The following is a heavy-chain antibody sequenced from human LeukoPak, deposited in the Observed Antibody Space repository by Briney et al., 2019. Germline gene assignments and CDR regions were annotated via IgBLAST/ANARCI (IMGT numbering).Heavy chain of an antibody. CDR1: GFTLKNYW. CDR3: AKSDWFDP. J-gene: IGHJ5*02. V-gene: IGHV3-74*03. Sequence: GGSLRLSCETSGFTLKNYWMSWLRRAPGKGLEWVSRSKYDGSTTMYAESVKGRFTISRDNARGTLYLQMNSLRVDDTAVYYCAKSDWFDPCGRGILVTVSS. CDR2: SKYDGSTT.